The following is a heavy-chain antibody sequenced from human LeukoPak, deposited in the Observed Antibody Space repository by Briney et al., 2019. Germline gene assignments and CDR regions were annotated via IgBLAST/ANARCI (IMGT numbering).Heavy chain of an antibody. V-gene: IGHV3-23*01. CDR2: ISGSGIST. CDR3: ARAPPASITMVRGVIINGWFDP. J-gene: IGHJ5*02. D-gene: IGHD3-10*01. Sequence: GGSLRLSCAASGFTFSSYAMSWVRQAPGKGLEWVSAISGSGISTYYADSVKGRFTISRDNSKNTLYLQMNSLRAEDTAVYYCARAPPASITMVRGVIINGWFDPWGQGTLVTVSS. CDR1: GFTFSSYA.